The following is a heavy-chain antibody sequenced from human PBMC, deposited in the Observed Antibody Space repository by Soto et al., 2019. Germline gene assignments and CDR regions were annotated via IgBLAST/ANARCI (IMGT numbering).Heavy chain of an antibody. V-gene: IGHV4-39*01. D-gene: IGHD1-26*01. CDR2: IYYSGST. CDR1: GDSISSSTYY. Sequence: QLQLQESGPGLVKSSETLSLTCTVSGDSISSSTYYWGWIRQPPGKGLEWIGSIYYSGSTYYNPSLQSRVTISVDTSKNQFSLKLSSVTAADTAVYYCARQWYSGSFTPFDYWGQGTLVTVSS. CDR3: ARQWYSGSFTPFDY. J-gene: IGHJ4*02.